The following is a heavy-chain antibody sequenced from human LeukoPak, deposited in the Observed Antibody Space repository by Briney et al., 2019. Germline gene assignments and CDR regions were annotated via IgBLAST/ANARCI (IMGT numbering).Heavy chain of an antibody. CDR3: AKDSETYYYDSSGYPLGY. CDR2: ISYDGSNK. V-gene: IGHV3-30*18. Sequence: GGSLRLSCAASGSTFSSYGMHWVRQAPGKGLEWVAVISYDGSNKYYADSVKGRFTISRDNSKNTLYLQMNSLRAEDTAVYYCAKDSETYYYDSSGYPLGYWGQGTLVTVSS. J-gene: IGHJ4*02. CDR1: GSTFSSYG. D-gene: IGHD3-22*01.